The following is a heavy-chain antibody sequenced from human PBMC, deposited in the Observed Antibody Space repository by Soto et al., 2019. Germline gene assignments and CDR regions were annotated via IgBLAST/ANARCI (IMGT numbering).Heavy chain of an antibody. D-gene: IGHD3-3*01. CDR1: GFTFSSYA. Sequence: EVQLLESGGGLVQPGGSLRLSCAASGFTFSSYAMSWVRQAPGKGLEWVAAISVSGGSTYYADSVKGRFTISRDNSKNTLYLQMNSLRAEDTAVYYCANLGGSDVWNGYSPRGAFDIWGQGTMVTVSS. J-gene: IGHJ3*02. CDR3: ANLGGSDVWNGYSPRGAFDI. CDR2: ISVSGGST. V-gene: IGHV3-23*01.